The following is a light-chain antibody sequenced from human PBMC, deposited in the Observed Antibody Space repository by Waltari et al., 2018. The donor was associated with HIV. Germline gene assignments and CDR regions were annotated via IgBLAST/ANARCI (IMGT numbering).Light chain of an antibody. CDR2: EVY. J-gene: IGLJ2*01. CDR1: SNDVGPYDY. Sequence: QSALTQPPTASGSPGQSVTISCSGTSNDVGPYDYVSLYQQHPDKAPRLIIYEVYKRPSGVPDRFSGAKSGNTASLTVSGLQAEDEADYYCTSYAGSDNLMLFGGGTKVTVL. V-gene: IGLV2-8*01. CDR3: TSYAGSDNLML.